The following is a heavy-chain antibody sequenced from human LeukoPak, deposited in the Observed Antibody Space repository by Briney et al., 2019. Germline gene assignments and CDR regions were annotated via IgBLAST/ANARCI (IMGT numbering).Heavy chain of an antibody. CDR1: GYTFTSYA. Sequence: ASVKVSCKASGYTFTSYAMHWVRQAPGQRLEWMGWINAGNGNTKYSQKFQGRVTITRDTSASTAYMELSSLRSEDTAVYYCARDRGSSWYPPSYALDIWGQGTMVTVSS. J-gene: IGHJ3*02. V-gene: IGHV1-3*01. D-gene: IGHD6-13*01. CDR2: INAGNGNT. CDR3: ARDRGSSWYPPSYALDI.